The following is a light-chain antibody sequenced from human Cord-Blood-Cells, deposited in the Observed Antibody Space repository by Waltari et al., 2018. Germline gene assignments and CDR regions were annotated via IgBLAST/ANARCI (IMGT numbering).Light chain of an antibody. CDR3: QQYYSTPQT. V-gene: IGKV4-1*01. CDR1: QSVLYSSNNKNY. J-gene: IGKJ1*01. CDR2: WAS. Sequence: DIVMTQSPDSLAVSLDERATINCKSSQSVLYSSNNKNYLAWYQQKPGQPPKLLIYWASTRESGLPDRFSGSGSGRDVTLTISSLQADDVAVYYCQQYYSTPQTFGQGTKVEIK.